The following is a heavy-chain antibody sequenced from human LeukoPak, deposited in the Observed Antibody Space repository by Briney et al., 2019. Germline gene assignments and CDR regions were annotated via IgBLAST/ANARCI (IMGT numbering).Heavy chain of an antibody. J-gene: IGHJ5*02. CDR2: IYSGGNS. Sequence: GGSLRLSCAASGFTVSSNYMSWVRQAPGKGLEWVSVIYSGGNSYYADSVKGRFTLSRDISKNTLFLQMNSLGAEDTAVYYCARALGAAAVINWFDPWGQGTLVTVSS. CDR1: GFTVSSNY. CDR3: ARALGAAAVINWFDP. V-gene: IGHV3-53*01. D-gene: IGHD6-13*01.